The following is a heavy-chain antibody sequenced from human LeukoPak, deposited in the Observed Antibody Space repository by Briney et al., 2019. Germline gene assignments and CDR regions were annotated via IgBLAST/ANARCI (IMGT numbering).Heavy chain of an antibody. D-gene: IGHD6-19*01. Sequence: GGSLKLSCAASGFSFSSYAMSWVRQAPGKGLEWVSPISGSGDNTYYAESVKGRFTISRDNSKNTPFLQMNSLRAEDTAVFYCAKRSGYSTGWFFDFWGQGTLVTVSS. V-gene: IGHV3-23*01. CDR2: ISGSGDNT. J-gene: IGHJ4*02. CDR1: GFSFSSYA. CDR3: AKRSGYSTGWFFDF.